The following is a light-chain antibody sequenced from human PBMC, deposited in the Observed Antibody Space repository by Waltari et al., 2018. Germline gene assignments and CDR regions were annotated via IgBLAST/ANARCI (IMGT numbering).Light chain of an antibody. CDR2: STS. CDR3: QQYNYWPWT. V-gene: IGKV3D-15*01. Sequence: EIVMTQSPATLSMSPGESATLSCRASQSLNSAFAWYQQKPGQAPRRLIYSTSTRATGTPARFSGSGSGTEFTLTISSLQSEDFAIYYCQQYNYWPWTFGQGTRVEIK. J-gene: IGKJ1*01. CDR1: QSLNSA.